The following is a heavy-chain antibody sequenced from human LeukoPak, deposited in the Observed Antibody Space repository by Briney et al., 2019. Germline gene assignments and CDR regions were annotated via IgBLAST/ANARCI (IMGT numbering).Heavy chain of an antibody. CDR1: RFTFISYA. J-gene: IGHJ4*02. D-gene: IGHD6-6*01. CDR3: ARALIAARPDSLFDY. Sequence: PGGSLRLSCASSRFTFISYAMHWVRQAPGKGLEYVSTISDNGGSTFYANAVKGRFNISRDNSKNTLYLQMGSLRPEDMAVYYCARALIAARPDSLFDYWGQGTLVTVSS. V-gene: IGHV3-64*01. CDR2: ISDNGGST.